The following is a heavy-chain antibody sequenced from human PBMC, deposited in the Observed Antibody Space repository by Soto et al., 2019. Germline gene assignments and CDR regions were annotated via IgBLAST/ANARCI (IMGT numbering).Heavy chain of an antibody. CDR2: LSYDGNHD. CDR3: VKERADFVTVPHATSGMDV. D-gene: IGHD2-15*01. V-gene: IGHV3-30*18. CDR1: GCSFKKVG. Sequence: QIQLVQSGGGVVQPGGSLRLSCTACGCSFKKVGMHWVRQTPGKGLEWVASLSYDGNHDFYADSVTGRLIISRDNSKNTLYLQVNTLTVDDTAVYYCVKERADFVTVPHATSGMDVWGPGTTVTIYS. J-gene: IGHJ6*02.